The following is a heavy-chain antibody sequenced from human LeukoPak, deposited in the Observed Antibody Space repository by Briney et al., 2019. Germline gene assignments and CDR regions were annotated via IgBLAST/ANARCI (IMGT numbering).Heavy chain of an antibody. V-gene: IGHV3-9*01. D-gene: IGHD6-19*01. J-gene: IGHJ4*02. CDR2: ISWNSGSI. CDR3: AKGRTAVAGTLSDY. CDR1: GFTFDDYA. Sequence: GWSLRLSCAASGFTFDDYAMHWVRQAPGKGLEWVSGISWNSGSIGYADSVKGRFTISRDNAKNSLYLQMNSLRAEDTALYYCAKGRTAVAGTLSDYWGQGTLVTVSS.